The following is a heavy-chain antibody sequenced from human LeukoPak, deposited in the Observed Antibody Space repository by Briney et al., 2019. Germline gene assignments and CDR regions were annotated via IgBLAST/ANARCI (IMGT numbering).Heavy chain of an antibody. CDR2: ISYDGSNK. D-gene: IGHD2-2*01. J-gene: IGHJ6*02. CDR1: GFTFSSYG. V-gene: IGHV3-30*18. CDR3: AKAPRGCSSTSCYLYYYYYGMDV. Sequence: GSLRLSCAASGFTFSSYGMHWVRQAPGKGLEWVAVISYDGSNKYYADSVKGRFTISRDNSKNTLYLQMISLRAEDTAVYYCAKAPRGCSSTSCYLYYYYYGMDVWGQGTTVTVSS.